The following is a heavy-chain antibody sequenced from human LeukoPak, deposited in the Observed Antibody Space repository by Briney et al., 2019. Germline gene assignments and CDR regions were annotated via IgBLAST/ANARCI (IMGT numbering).Heavy chain of an antibody. D-gene: IGHD5-12*01. J-gene: IGHJ4*02. Sequence: SQTLSLTCAISGDSVSSKSAAWNWIRQFPSRGLEWLGRTYYRSKWFNEYAVSEKSRISINPDTAKNQFSLQLNSVTRDDTAVYYCARIATKDGRDYWGQGILVTVSS. V-gene: IGHV6-1*01. CDR2: TYYRSKWFN. CDR3: ARIATKDGRDY. CDR1: GDSVSSKSAA.